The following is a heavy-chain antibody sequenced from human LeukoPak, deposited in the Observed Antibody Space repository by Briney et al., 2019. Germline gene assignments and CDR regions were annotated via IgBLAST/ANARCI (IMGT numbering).Heavy chain of an antibody. CDR3: ARVSHSGDYVHFDS. D-gene: IGHD3-22*01. CDR1: GNNFSNHG. V-gene: IGHV1-18*01. J-gene: IGHJ4*02. Sequence: ASVKVSCKASGNNFSNHGFGWGRRAPGQGVVGMVGISGYNGNTNYAQKLEDRVTTTTDTSTSTLYMELRGLTSDATAVYCCARVSHSGDYVHFDSWGQGTLVTVSS. CDR2: ISGYNGNT.